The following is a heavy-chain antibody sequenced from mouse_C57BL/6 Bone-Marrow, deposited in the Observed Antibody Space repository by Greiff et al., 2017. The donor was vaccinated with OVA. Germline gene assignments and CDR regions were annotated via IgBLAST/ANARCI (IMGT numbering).Heavy chain of an antibody. V-gene: IGHV10-1*01. CDR1: GFSFNTYA. CDR2: IRSKSNNYAT. D-gene: IGHD2-3*01. J-gene: IGHJ3*01. Sequence: EVKLMESGGGLVQPKGSLKLSCAASGFSFNTYAMNWVRQAPGKGLEWVARIRSKSNNYATYYADSVKDRFTISRDDSESMLYLQMNNLKTEDTAMYYCVRPDGPSFAYWGQGTLVTVSA. CDR3: VRPDGPSFAY.